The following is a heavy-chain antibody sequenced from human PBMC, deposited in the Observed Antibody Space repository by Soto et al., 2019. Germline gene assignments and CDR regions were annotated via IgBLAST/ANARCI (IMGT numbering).Heavy chain of an antibody. Sequence: GSLRLSCAASGFTFSSYAMSWVRQAPGKGLEWVSAISGSGGSTYYADSVKGRFTISRDNSKNTLYLQMNSLRAEDTAVYYCAKDRFPYYGSGSYYPHYFDERGQGTLVTVSS. J-gene: IGHJ4*02. V-gene: IGHV3-23*01. CDR3: AKDRFPYYGSGSYYPHYFDE. CDR2: ISGSGGST. D-gene: IGHD3-10*01. CDR1: GFTFSSYA.